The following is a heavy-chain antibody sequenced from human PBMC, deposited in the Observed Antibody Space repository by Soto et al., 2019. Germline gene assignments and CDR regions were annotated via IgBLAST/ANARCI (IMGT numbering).Heavy chain of an antibody. D-gene: IGHD2-15*01. Sequence: GASVKVSCTASGDAFSSQYMNWVRQAPGQGLEWMGIINPSGGSTSSAQKFQGRRTLTRDISTSTFYMELSSLRSEDTAGYYCARDGDWSGGSCSTNYWFDPWGQGTLVTVSS. V-gene: IGHV1-46*01. CDR1: GDAFSSQY. CDR2: INPSGGST. J-gene: IGHJ5*02. CDR3: ARDGDWSGGSCSTNYWFDP.